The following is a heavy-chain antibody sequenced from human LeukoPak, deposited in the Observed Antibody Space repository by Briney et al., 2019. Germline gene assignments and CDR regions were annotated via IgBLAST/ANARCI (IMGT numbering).Heavy chain of an antibody. CDR1: VYTFTIYG. Sequence: ASVTVSFTPSVYTFTIYGISWVRQAPGPRREWMGWISAYNGNTNYAQKLQGRVTMTTDTSTSTAYMELRSLRSDDTAVYYCASFRNYYDSSGYSDYYFDYWGQGTLVTVSS. V-gene: IGHV1-18*01. CDR3: ASFRNYYDSSGYSDYYFDY. CDR2: ISAYNGNT. J-gene: IGHJ4*02. D-gene: IGHD3-22*01.